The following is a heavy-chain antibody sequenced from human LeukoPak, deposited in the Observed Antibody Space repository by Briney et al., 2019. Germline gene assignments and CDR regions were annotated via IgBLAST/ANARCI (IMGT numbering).Heavy chain of an antibody. J-gene: IGHJ2*01. CDR2: ISGGGGGT. V-gene: IGHV3-23*01. Sequence: GGSLRLSCAASGFTFSTYAMNWVRQAPGKGLEWVSSISGGGGGTYYADSVKGRFTISRDNSENTLHLQMNSLRAEDTAVYYCAKGRTYWYFDLWGCGTLVTVSS. CDR1: GFTFSTYA. CDR3: AKGRTYWYFDL.